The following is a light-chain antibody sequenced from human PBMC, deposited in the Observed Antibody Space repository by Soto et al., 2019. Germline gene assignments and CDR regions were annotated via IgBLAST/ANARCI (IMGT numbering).Light chain of an antibody. J-gene: IGKJ2*01. CDR1: QSVRSN. CDR2: GAS. CDR3: QQYNKWPPYT. V-gene: IGKV3-15*01. Sequence: EIVMTQSPATLSVSPGERATLSCRASQSVRSNLAWYQRKPGQAPRLLIYGASTRATGIPARFSGSGSGTEFSFTISSLQSEDFAVYYCQQYNKWPPYTFGQGTKLEIK.